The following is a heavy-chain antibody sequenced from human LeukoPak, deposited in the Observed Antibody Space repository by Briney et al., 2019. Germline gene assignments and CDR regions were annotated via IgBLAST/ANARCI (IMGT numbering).Heavy chain of an antibody. Sequence: SETLSLTCTVSRGSISISGYWGGWIRQTPGKGLEWIGIINYGGNTYYNPSLKNRVTMSVDTSKNQFSVKLSSVTAADTAMYYCTRHKQVVGSSEIDYWGQGMLVTVSS. J-gene: IGHJ4*02. V-gene: IGHV4-39*01. CDR2: INYGGNT. D-gene: IGHD1-26*01. CDR1: RGSISISGYW. CDR3: TRHKQVVGSSEIDY.